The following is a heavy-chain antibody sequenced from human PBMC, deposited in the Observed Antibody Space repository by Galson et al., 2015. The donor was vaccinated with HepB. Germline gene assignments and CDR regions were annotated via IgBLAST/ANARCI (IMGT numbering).Heavy chain of an antibody. CDR3: ASEPDYGSGSDFRSGYDYYRDLDV. CDR1: GYTFTSYG. V-gene: IGHV1-18*01. D-gene: IGHD3-10*01. Sequence: SVKVSCKASGYTFTSYGISWVRQASGQGLEWMGWISAYNGNTNYAQTLQGRVTITTDTSKSTAYLELKSLRSDDTAVYYCASEPDYGSGSDFRSGYDYYRDLDVWGKGTTVTVSS. CDR2: ISAYNGNT. J-gene: IGHJ6*03.